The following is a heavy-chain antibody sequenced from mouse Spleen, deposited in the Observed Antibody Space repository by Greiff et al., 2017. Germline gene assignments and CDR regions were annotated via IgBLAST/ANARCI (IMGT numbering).Heavy chain of an antibody. CDR1: GYTFTSYW. J-gene: IGHJ1*03. Sequence: QVQLQQSGAELVKPGASVKLSCKASGYTFTSYWMHWVKQRPGQGLEWIGMIHPNSGSTNYNEKFKSKATLTVDKSSSTAYMQLSSLTSEDSAVYYCARRWLPYWYFDGWGTGTTVTVSS. CDR2: IHPNSGST. V-gene: IGHV1-64*01. D-gene: IGHD2-3*01. CDR3: ARRWLPYWYFDG.